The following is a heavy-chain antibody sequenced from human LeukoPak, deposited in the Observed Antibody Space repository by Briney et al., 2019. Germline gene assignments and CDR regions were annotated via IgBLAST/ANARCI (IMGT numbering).Heavy chain of an antibody. J-gene: IGHJ3*02. CDR1: VFTLNIYG. Sequence: QPGRSLRLSCAASVFTLNIYGMHRVRQSPGKGLEGVAVIWYDGSNKYYADSVKGRSTISRDNSKNTLYLQMNSLRAEDTAVYYCAKDLYGGNSAFDIWGQGTMVTVSS. CDR3: AKDLYGGNSAFDI. D-gene: IGHD4-23*01. CDR2: IWYDGSNK. V-gene: IGHV3-33*06.